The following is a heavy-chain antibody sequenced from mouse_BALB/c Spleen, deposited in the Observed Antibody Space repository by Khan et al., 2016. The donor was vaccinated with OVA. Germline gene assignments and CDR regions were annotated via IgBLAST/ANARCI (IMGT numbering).Heavy chain of an antibody. CDR3: ARVYGGDFDY. CDR1: GYSITSDYA. V-gene: IGHV3-2*02. CDR2: ISYSGNT. J-gene: IGHJ2*01. Sequence: EVQLQESGPGLVKPSQSLSLTCTVTGYSITSDYAWNWIRQVPGNKLEWMGYISYSGNTNYNPYLKSRISITRDTSKNQFFLQLNSVTTEDTATYYCARVYGGDFDYWGQGTTLTVSS. D-gene: IGHD2-10*02.